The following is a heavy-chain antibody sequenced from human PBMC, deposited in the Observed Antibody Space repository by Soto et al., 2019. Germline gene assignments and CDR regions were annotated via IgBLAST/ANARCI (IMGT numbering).Heavy chain of an antibody. CDR3: ARGPPSWYYYYIDV. V-gene: IGHV1-8*01. CDR2: MNPNSGNT. Sequence: QVQLVQSGAEVKKPGASVKVSCKASGYTFTSYDINWVRQATGQGLEWMGWMNPNSGNTGYAQKFQGRVTMTRNTAISTSYMELSSRRSEDAAVYYCARGPPSWYYYYIDVWGKGTTVTVSS. J-gene: IGHJ6*03. CDR1: GYTFTSYD. D-gene: IGHD2-2*01.